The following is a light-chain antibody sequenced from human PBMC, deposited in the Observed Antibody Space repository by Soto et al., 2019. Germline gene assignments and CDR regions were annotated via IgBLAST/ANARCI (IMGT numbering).Light chain of an antibody. J-gene: IGLJ2*01. Sequence: QSALSQPPSASGSPGQSVTISCTGTSSDVGGYNYVSWYQQDPGKAPKLIIYEVTKRPSGVPDRFSGSKSGSTASLTVSGLQAEDEADYYCSSYEGSNNLLFGGGTKLTVL. CDR1: SSDVGGYNY. CDR3: SSYEGSNNLL. CDR2: EVT. V-gene: IGLV2-8*01.